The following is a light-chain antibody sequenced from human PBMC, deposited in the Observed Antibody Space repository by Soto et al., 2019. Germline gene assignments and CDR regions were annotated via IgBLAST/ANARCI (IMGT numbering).Light chain of an antibody. J-gene: IGKJ1*01. V-gene: IGKV4-1*01. CDR1: RNFLYSSDNKNY. CDR3: QQYYSTPWT. Sequence: DIVMTQSPDSLAVSLGERATLNCKSSRNFLYSSDNKNYLAWYQQKPGQPPNLLIYWASTRESGVPDRFSGSGSGTDFTLTINSLQPEDVAVYYCQQYYSTPWTFGQGTKVDIK. CDR2: WAS.